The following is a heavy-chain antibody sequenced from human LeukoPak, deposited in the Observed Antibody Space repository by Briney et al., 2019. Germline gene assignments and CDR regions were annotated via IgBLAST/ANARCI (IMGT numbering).Heavy chain of an antibody. CDR2: ISSSGSTI. V-gene: IGHV3-48*03. Sequence: GGSLRLSCAASGFTFSSYEMNWVGQAPGKGLKWGSYISSSGSTIYYADSVKGRFTISREKGKNSLYLQMNSLSAEDTAVYYCARDQGPDWGQGTLVTVSS. J-gene: IGHJ4*02. CDR3: ARDQGPD. CDR1: GFTFSSYE.